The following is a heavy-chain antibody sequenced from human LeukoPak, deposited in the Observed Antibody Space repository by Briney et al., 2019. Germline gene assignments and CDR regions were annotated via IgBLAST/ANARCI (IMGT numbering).Heavy chain of an antibody. Sequence: GGSLRLSCAASGFTFSSYGMHWVRQAPGKGLEWVAVISYDGSNKYYADSVKGRFTISRDNSKNTLYLQVNSLRAEDTAVYYCAKERLRFLEWLFDYWGQGTLVTVSS. CDR2: ISYDGSNK. CDR1: GFTFSSYG. J-gene: IGHJ4*02. V-gene: IGHV3-30*18. D-gene: IGHD3-3*01. CDR3: AKERLRFLEWLFDY.